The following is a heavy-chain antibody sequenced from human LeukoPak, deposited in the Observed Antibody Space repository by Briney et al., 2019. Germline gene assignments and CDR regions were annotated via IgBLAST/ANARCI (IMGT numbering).Heavy chain of an antibody. CDR2: ISWDGGST. CDR3: VKGLTVTTPSYFDY. V-gene: IGHV3-43*01. J-gene: IGHJ4*02. D-gene: IGHD4-17*01. Sequence: GGSLRLSCAASGFTFDDYSMHWVRQAPGKGLEWVSLISWDGGSTYYADSEKGRFTISRDNSKNSLYLQMNSLRTEDTALYYCVKGLTVTTPSYFDYWGQGTLVTVSS. CDR1: GFTFDDYS.